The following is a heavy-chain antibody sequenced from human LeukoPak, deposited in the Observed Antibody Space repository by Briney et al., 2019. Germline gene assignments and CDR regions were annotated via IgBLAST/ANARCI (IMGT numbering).Heavy chain of an antibody. CDR3: ARGNNYYGL. J-gene: IGHJ1*01. Sequence: GRSLRLSCAASGFTFSNFAMHWVRQAPGKGLEWVAVISYDGSNKYYADSVKGRFTISRDNSKNTLFLQMNSLRAEDTAVYYCARGNNYYGLWGQGTLVTVSS. CDR1: GFTFSNFA. V-gene: IGHV3-30*04. D-gene: IGHD1/OR15-1a*01. CDR2: ISYDGSNK.